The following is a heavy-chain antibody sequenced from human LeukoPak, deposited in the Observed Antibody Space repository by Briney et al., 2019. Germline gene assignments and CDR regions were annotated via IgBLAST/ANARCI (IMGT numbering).Heavy chain of an antibody. V-gene: IGHV3-7*03. CDR2: IKQDGSEK. J-gene: IGHJ6*02. Sequence: GGSLRLSCAASGFTFSSYWMSWVRQAPGKGLEWVANIKQDGSEKYYVDSVKGRFTISRDNAKNSLYLQMNSLRADDTAVYYCAKTTMPYSSSSDPYYYGMDVWGQGTTVTVSS. CDR3: AKTTMPYSSSSDPYYYGMDV. D-gene: IGHD6-6*01. CDR1: GFTFSSYW.